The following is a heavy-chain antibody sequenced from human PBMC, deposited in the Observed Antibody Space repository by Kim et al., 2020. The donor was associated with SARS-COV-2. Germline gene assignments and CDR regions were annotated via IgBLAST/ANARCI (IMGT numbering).Heavy chain of an antibody. CDR1: GFTFNLHW. D-gene: IGHD2-2*01. Sequence: GGSLRLSCAASGFTFNLHWMTWVRQAPGKGLEWVANINQDGSETYYMDSVKGRFTTSRDNAKKLLYLQMTSLRAEDTAVYFCARDPDYAYSPEVDPDFWGQGTLVTVSS. CDR3: ARDPDYAYSPEVDPDF. V-gene: IGHV3-7*03. CDR2: INQDGSET. J-gene: IGHJ4*02.